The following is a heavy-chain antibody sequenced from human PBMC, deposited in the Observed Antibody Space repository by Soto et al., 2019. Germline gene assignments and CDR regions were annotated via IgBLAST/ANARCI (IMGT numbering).Heavy chain of an antibody. Sequence: GASVKVSCKASGYTFTSYGIIWVRQAPGQGLEWMGWISAYNGNTNYAQKLQGRVTMTTDTSTSTAYMELRSLRSDDTAVYYCARRALPYYDFWSGYYTFDYWGQGTLVTVSS. D-gene: IGHD3-3*01. V-gene: IGHV1-18*01. CDR1: GYTFTSYG. CDR3: ARRALPYYDFWSGYYTFDY. J-gene: IGHJ4*02. CDR2: ISAYNGNT.